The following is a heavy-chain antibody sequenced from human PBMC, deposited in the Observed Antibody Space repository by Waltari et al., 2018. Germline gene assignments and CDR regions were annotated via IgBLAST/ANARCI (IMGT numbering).Heavy chain of an antibody. CDR1: GFTFSSYG. V-gene: IGHV3-30*03. CDR3: VGGLRFLEWLLLGY. D-gene: IGHD3-3*01. J-gene: IGHJ4*02. Sequence: QVQLVESGGGVVQPGRSLRLSCAAPGFTFSSYGLHGVRQAPGKGLEWVAVISYDGSNKYYADSVKGRFTISRDNSKNTLYLQMNSLRAEDTAVYYCVGGLRFLEWLLLGYWGQGTLVTVSS. CDR2: ISYDGSNK.